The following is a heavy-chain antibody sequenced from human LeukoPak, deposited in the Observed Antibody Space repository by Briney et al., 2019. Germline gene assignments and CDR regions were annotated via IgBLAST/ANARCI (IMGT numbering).Heavy chain of an antibody. CDR1: GLTFSDYY. CDR3: ARVGFGYSSFRGSPGTYYFDY. J-gene: IGHJ4*02. Sequence: GGSLRLSCAASGLTFSDYYMSWIRQGPGKGLGWVSYISSGGGTIYYADSVKGRFTISRDNAKNSLYLQMNSLRAEDTAVYYCARVGFGYSSFRGSPGTYYFDYWGQGTLVTVSS. V-gene: IGHV3-11*01. D-gene: IGHD6-19*01. CDR2: ISSGGGTI.